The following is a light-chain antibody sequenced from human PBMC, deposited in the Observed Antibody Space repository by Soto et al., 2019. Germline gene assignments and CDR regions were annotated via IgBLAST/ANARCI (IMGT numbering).Light chain of an antibody. CDR2: EVS. CDR3: SSHAGSNSFYV. CDR1: SSDVGAYNY. Sequence: QSALTQPPSASGSPGQSVTISCTGTSSDVGAYNYVSWYQQHPGKAPKLMIYEVSKRPSGVPDRFSGSKSGNTASLTVSGLQDEDEADYYCSSHAGSNSFYVFGTGTKLTVL. J-gene: IGLJ1*01. V-gene: IGLV2-8*01.